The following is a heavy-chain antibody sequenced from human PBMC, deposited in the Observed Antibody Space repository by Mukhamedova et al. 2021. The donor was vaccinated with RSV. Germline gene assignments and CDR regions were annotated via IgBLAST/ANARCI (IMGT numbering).Heavy chain of an antibody. V-gene: IGHV3-53*01. CDR3: ARARELGRFDY. J-gene: IGHJ4*02. CDR2: IYSGGST. Sequence: VRQAPGKGPEWVSVIYSGGSTYYADSVKGRFTIPRDNSKNTLYLQMNSLRAEDTAVYYCARARELGRFDYWGQGTLGTVSS. D-gene: IGHD3-10*01.